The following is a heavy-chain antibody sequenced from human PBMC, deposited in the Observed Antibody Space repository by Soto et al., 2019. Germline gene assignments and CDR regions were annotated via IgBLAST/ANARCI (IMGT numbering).Heavy chain of an antibody. Sequence: GGSLRLSCAASGFTFSDYYMSWIRQAPGKGLEWVSYISSSGSTIYYADSVKGRFTISRDNAKNSLYLQMNSLRAEDTAVYYCARDALSGEQQLVPTSSAEYFQHWGQGTLVTVSS. D-gene: IGHD6-13*01. CDR1: GFTFSDYY. V-gene: IGHV3-11*01. CDR2: ISSSGSTI. J-gene: IGHJ1*01. CDR3: ARDALSGEQQLVPTSSAEYFQH.